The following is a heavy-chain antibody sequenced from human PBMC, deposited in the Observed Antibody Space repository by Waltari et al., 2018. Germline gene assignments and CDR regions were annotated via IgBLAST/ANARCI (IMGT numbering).Heavy chain of an antibody. CDR1: GGSISSGSYY. V-gene: IGHV4-61*02. J-gene: IGHJ3*02. D-gene: IGHD6-13*01. CDR3: ARASSWYGFDAFDI. Sequence: QVQLQESGPGLVKPSQTLSLTCTVSGGSISSGSYYWSWIRQPAGKGLEWIGRIYTSGSTNYNPSLKSRVTISVDTSKNQFSLKLSSVTAADTAVYYCARASSWYGFDAFDIWGQGTMVTVSS. CDR2: IYTSGST.